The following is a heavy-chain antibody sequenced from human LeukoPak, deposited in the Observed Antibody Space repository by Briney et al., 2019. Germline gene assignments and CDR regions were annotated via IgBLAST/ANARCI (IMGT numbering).Heavy chain of an antibody. CDR1: GITFSSYA. CDR2: ISGSGGST. V-gene: IGHV3-23*01. Sequence: PGGSLRLSCAASGITFSSYAMSWVRQAPGKGLEWVSAISGSGGSTYYADSVKGRFTISRDNSKNTLYLQMNSLRAEDTAVYYCAKTLHFDWFHGFDYWGQGTLVTVSS. J-gene: IGHJ4*02. D-gene: IGHD3-9*01. CDR3: AKTLHFDWFHGFDY.